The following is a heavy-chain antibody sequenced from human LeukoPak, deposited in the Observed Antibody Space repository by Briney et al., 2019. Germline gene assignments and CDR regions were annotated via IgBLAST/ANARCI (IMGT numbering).Heavy chain of an antibody. V-gene: IGHV3-66*01. CDR2: IYSGGST. J-gene: IGHJ6*02. Sequence: GGSLRLSCAASGFTVSSSYMSWVRQGPGKGLEWVAVIYSGGSTKYADSVKGRFTISRDNSKNTLYLQTNSLRAEDTAVYYCARELLWFGEFYGMDVWGQGTTVTVSS. D-gene: IGHD3-10*01. CDR3: ARELLWFGEFYGMDV. CDR1: GFTVSSSY.